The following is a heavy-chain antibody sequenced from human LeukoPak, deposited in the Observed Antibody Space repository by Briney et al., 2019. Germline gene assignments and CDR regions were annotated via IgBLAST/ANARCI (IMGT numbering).Heavy chain of an antibody. Sequence: GGSLRLSCAASGFTFTTYWMHWIRQAPGKGLVWVSRINTDGASTSCADSVEGRFTISRDNAKNTLFLQMVSQRVEHTAVYRCAREHYGPDYWGHGTLVTVSS. J-gene: IGHJ4*01. D-gene: IGHD4-17*01. CDR1: GFTFTTYW. CDR3: AREHYGPDY. CDR2: INTDGAST. V-gene: IGHV3-74*01.